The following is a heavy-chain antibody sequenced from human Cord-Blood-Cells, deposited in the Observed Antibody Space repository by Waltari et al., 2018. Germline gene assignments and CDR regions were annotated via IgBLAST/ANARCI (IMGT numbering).Heavy chain of an antibody. CDR2: IYSGGST. CDR1: GFPVSSTY. CDR3: ARYIAARAFDI. D-gene: IGHD6-6*01. J-gene: IGHJ3*02. Sequence: EVQLVESGGGLIQPGGSLRLSCAASGFPVSSTYMRWVRKAPGKGLEWVSVIYSGGSTYYADSVKGRFTISRDNSKNTLYLQMNSLRAEDTAVYYCARYIAARAFDIWGQGTMVTVSS. V-gene: IGHV3-53*01.